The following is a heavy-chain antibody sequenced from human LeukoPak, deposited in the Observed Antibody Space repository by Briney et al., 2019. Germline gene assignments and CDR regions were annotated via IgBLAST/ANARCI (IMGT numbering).Heavy chain of an antibody. V-gene: IGHV1-18*01. CDR2: ISAYNSNT. J-gene: IGHJ4*02. CDR3: ARDQGRTVTHFDY. Sequence: ASVKVSCKASGYTFTSYGNSGVRQAPGQGLEWMGWISAYNSNTNYEQKLQGRVTMTTDTSRSTAYMELRSLRSDDTAVYYCARDQGRTVTHFDYWGQGTLVTVSS. D-gene: IGHD4-17*01. CDR1: GYTFTSYG.